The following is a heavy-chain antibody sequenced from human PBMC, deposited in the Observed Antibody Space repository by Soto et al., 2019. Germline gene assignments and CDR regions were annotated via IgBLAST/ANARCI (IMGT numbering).Heavy chain of an antibody. J-gene: IGHJ5*02. D-gene: IGHD5-12*01. Sequence: SETLSLTCAVYGGSFSGYYWTWIRQPPGTGLEWIGEINHSGSTNYNPSLKSRVTISVDTSKNQFSLKLSSVTAADTAVYYCARRYSGYERNWFDPWGQGTLVT. V-gene: IGHV4-34*01. CDR1: GGSFSGYY. CDR2: INHSGST. CDR3: ARRYSGYERNWFDP.